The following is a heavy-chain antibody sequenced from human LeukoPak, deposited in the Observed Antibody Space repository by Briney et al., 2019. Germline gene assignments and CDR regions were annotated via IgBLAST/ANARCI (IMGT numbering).Heavy chain of an antibody. Sequence: GRSLRLSCAASGFTFSSYAMSWVRQAPGKGLEWVSAISGSGGSTYYADSVKGRFTISRDNSKNTLYLQMNSLRAEDTAAYYCAKRQQLTPNWFDPWGQGTLVTVSS. J-gene: IGHJ5*02. CDR3: AKRQQLTPNWFDP. CDR2: ISGSGGST. D-gene: IGHD6-13*01. CDR1: GFTFSSYA. V-gene: IGHV3-23*01.